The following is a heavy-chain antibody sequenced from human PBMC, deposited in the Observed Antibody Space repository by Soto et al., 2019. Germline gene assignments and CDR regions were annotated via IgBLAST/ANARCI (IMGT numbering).Heavy chain of an antibody. CDR1: GYTFTSYG. J-gene: IGHJ5*02. D-gene: IGHD2-2*01. CDR2: ISAYNGKT. V-gene: IGHV1-18*04. Sequence: QVQLVQSGAEVKKPGASVKVSCKASGYTFTSYGISWVRQAPGQRLEWMGWISAYNGKTIYAQKLQGRVTMTTDTSTSTAYMELRSLRSDDTAVYYCASHQLPWGWFDPWGQGTLVTVSS. CDR3: ASHQLPWGWFDP.